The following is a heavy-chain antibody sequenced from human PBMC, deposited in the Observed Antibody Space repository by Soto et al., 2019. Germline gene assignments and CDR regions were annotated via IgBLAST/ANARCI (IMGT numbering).Heavy chain of an antibody. D-gene: IGHD3-10*01. CDR2: IAYDGRNK. J-gene: IGHJ5*02. CDR3: ARAGRLWLGNKDWFDP. V-gene: IGHV3-30*04. Sequence: GGSLRLSCAASGFTFSSYAMHWVRQAPGKGLEWVAVIAYDGRNKYYADSVKGRFTISRDISKNTLYLQMNSLRIEDTAVYYCARAGRLWLGNKDWFDPWGQGTLVIV. CDR1: GFTFSSYA.